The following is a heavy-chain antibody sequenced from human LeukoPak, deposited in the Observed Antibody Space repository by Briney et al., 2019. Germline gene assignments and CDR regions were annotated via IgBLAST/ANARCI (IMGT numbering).Heavy chain of an antibody. CDR1: GGSFSGYY. J-gene: IGHJ4*02. D-gene: IGHD3-3*01. Sequence: SETLSLTCAVYGGSFSGYYWSWIRQPPGKGLEWIGEINHSGSTNYNPSLKSRVTISVDTSKNQFSLKLSSVTAADTAVYYCARKGLRLLDWLSGYFFDYWGQGNVVTVSS. V-gene: IGHV4-34*01. CDR2: INHSGST. CDR3: ARKGLRLLDWLSGYFFDY.